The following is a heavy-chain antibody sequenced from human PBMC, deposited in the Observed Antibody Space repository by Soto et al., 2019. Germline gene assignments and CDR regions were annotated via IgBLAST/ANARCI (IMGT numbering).Heavy chain of an antibody. Sequence: QLQLQESGPGLVKPSETLSLTCTVSGGSISSRGYYWGWIRQPPGKGLEWIGTIYYSGSTYYNPSLQSRVTISVDTSKTQFSLQRSSVPAPDPAVSDCATSNWFDPWGQGTLVAVSS. CDR1: GGSISSRGYY. J-gene: IGHJ5*02. V-gene: IGHV4-39*01. CDR2: IYYSGST. CDR3: ATSNWFDP.